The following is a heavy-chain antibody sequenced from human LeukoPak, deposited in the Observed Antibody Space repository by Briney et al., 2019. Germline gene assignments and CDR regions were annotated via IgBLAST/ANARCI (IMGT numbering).Heavy chain of an antibody. D-gene: IGHD6-13*01. V-gene: IGHV3-30*18. Sequence: GGSLRLSCAASGFTFSSYGMHWVRQAPGKGLEWVAVISYDGSNKYYADSVKGRFTISRDNSKNTLYLQMNSLRAEDTAVYYCAKDFGSIAAEPWGQGTMVTVSS. CDR3: AKDFGSIAAEP. CDR1: GFTFSSYG. J-gene: IGHJ3*01. CDR2: ISYDGSNK.